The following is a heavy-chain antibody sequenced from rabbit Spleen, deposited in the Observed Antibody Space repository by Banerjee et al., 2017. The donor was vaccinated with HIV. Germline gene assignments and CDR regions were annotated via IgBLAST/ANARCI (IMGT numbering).Heavy chain of an antibody. V-gene: IGHV1S47*01. J-gene: IGHJ3*01. CDR3: ARDGTGGSYFAL. CDR2: IYPSFGVA. Sequence: ELVESGGGLVQAGESLKLSCKASGIDFSNYAMIWVRQAPGKGPEWIAYIYPSFGVANYANSVRGRFTISSDSAQNTVFLQMTSLTASDTATYFCARDGTGGSYFALWGQGTLVTVS. CDR1: GIDFSNYA. D-gene: IGHD8-1*01.